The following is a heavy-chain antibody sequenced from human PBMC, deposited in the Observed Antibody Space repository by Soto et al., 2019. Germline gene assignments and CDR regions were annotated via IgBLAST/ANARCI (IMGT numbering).Heavy chain of an antibody. CDR2: IRSKANSYAT. CDR3: TRRFDGEYNWNDGGYYYMDV. CDR1: GFTFSGSA. D-gene: IGHD1-20*01. Sequence: GGSLRLSCAASGFTFSGSAMHWVRQASGKGLEWVGRIRSKANSYATAYAASVKGRFTISRDDSKNTAYLQMNSLKTEDTAVYYCTRRFDGEYNWNDGGYYYMDVWGKGTTVTVSS. V-gene: IGHV3-73*01. J-gene: IGHJ6*03.